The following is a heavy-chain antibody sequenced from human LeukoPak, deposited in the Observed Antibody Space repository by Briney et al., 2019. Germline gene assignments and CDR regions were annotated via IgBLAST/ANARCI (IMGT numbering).Heavy chain of an antibody. J-gene: IGHJ4*02. CDR1: GFTFDDYA. V-gene: IGHV3-9*03. D-gene: IGHD3-3*01. CDR2: ISWNSGSI. CDR3: AKGAYYDFWSGYFHFDY. Sequence: PGRSLRLSCAASGFTFDDYAMHWVRQAPGKGLVGVSGISWNSGSIVYADSVKGRFTISRDNAKNSLYLQMNSLRAEDMALYYCAKGAYYDFWSGYFHFDYWGQGTLVTVSS.